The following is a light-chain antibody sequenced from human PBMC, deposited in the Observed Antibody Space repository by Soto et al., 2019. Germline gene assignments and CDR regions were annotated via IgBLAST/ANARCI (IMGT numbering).Light chain of an antibody. CDR3: QQADSFPWT. CDR1: KDISSS. Sequence: LVTHSPSSISASVFYTVTITCQTSKDISSSVAWYQQKPGKAPNLLIFSASALHRGVPPRFSGSGSGTTFTLTVSSLQPEDFATYYCQQADSFPWTFGQGTKVDIK. CDR2: SAS. J-gene: IGKJ1*01. V-gene: IGKV1D-12*01.